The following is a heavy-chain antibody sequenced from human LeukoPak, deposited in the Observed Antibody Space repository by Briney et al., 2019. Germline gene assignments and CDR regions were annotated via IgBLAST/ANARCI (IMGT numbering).Heavy chain of an antibody. Sequence: NPSETLSLTCAVYGGSFSGYYWSWIRQPPGKGLEWIGEINHSGSTNYNPSLKSRVTISVDTSKNQFSLKLSSVTAADTAVYYCARVGVLDTAMPIYYFDYWGQGTLVTVSS. V-gene: IGHV4-34*01. CDR3: ARVGVLDTAMPIYYFDY. J-gene: IGHJ4*02. CDR2: INHSGST. D-gene: IGHD5-18*01. CDR1: GGSFSGYY.